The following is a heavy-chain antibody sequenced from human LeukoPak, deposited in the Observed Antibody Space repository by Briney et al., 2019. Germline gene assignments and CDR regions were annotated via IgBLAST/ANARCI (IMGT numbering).Heavy chain of an antibody. CDR1: GFTFSSYW. Sequence: GGSLRLSCAASGFTFSSYWMSWVRQAPGKGLEWVANIKQDGSEKYYVDSVKGRFTISRDNAKNSLYLQMNSLRAEDTAVYYCARALYYCDFWSGQNDYWGQGTLVTVSS. D-gene: IGHD3-3*01. CDR2: IKQDGSEK. CDR3: ARALYYCDFWSGQNDY. V-gene: IGHV3-7*01. J-gene: IGHJ4*02.